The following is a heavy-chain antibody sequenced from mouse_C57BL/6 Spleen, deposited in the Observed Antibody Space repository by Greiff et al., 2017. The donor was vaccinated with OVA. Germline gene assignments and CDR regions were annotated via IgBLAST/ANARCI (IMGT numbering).Heavy chain of an antibody. J-gene: IGHJ3*01. CDR2: ISAGGSYT. V-gene: IGHV5-4*03. CDR3: ASPYYGSSYGFAY. D-gene: IGHD1-1*01. Sequence: EVMLVESGGGLVKPGGSLKLSCAASGFTFSSYAMSWVRQTPEQRLEWVATISAGGSYTYYPDNVKGRFTISRDNAKNNLYLQMSHLKSEDTAMYYCASPYYGSSYGFAYWGQGTLVTVSA. CDR1: GFTFSSYA.